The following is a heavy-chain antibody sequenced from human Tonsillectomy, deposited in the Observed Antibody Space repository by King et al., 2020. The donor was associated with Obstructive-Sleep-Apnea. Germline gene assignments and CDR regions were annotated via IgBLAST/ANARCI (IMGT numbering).Heavy chain of an antibody. Sequence: VQLVESGGGVVQPGRSLRLSCAASGFTFNSYGMHWVLQAPGKGLEWVAIISYDGSNKYYADSVKGRFTISRDNSNNTLYLQMNSLRPEDTAVYYCAKDASALIVGATGYFDYWGQGTLVTVSS. J-gene: IGHJ4*02. CDR3: AKDASALIVGATGYFDY. CDR2: ISYDGSNK. CDR1: GFTFNSYG. V-gene: IGHV3-30*18. D-gene: IGHD1-26*01.